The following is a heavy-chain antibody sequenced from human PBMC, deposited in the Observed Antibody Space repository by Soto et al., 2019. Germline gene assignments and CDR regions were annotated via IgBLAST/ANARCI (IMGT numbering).Heavy chain of an antibody. CDR2: FDPEDGET. CDR1: GYTLTELS. Sequence: ASVKVSCKVSGYTLTELSMRWVRQAPGKGLEWMGGFDPEDGETIHAQKFQGRVTMTEDTSTDTAYMELSSLRSEDTAVYYCATKGRWYVGYYYYGMDVWGQGTTVTVSS. CDR3: ATKGRWYVGYYYYGMDV. J-gene: IGHJ6*02. V-gene: IGHV1-24*01. D-gene: IGHD6-13*01.